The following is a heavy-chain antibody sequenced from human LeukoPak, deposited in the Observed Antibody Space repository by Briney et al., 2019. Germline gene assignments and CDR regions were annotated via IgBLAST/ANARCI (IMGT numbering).Heavy chain of an antibody. J-gene: IGHJ4*02. D-gene: IGHD3-10*01. CDR2: IDPSDSYT. Sequence: GESLKISCKGSGYSFTSYWISWVRRMPGKGLGWMGRIDPSDSYTNYSPSFQGHVTISADKSISTAYLQWSSLKASDTAMYYCARHVYYYGSGSGFGIDYWGQGTLVTVSS. V-gene: IGHV5-10-1*01. CDR1: GYSFTSYW. CDR3: ARHVYYYGSGSGFGIDY.